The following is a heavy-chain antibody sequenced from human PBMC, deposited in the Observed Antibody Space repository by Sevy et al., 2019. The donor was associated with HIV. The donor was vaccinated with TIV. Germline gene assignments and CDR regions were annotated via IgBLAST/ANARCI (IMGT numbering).Heavy chain of an antibody. CDR3: TKESLRGTYIRGDFDH. Sequence: GGSLRLSCAASGFSFTWYWMSWVRQTPEKGLEWVANIKQDGSEKNYVDSVKGRFTISRDNAKNSLYLQMNSLTPNDTAVYFCTKESLRGTYIRGDFDHWGQGTMVTVSS. CDR1: GFSFTWYW. CDR2: IKQDGSEK. D-gene: IGHD3-10*02. V-gene: IGHV3-7*01. J-gene: IGHJ4*02.